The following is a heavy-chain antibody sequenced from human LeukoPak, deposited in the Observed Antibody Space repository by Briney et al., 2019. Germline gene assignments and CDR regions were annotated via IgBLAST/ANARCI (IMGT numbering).Heavy chain of an antibody. CDR1: GGSISSGEYY. Sequence: SQTLSLTCTVSGGSISSGEYYWTWIRQPPGKGLEWIGYIYYTGSTLYNPSLKGRFTISLDTPKNQFSLKLTSVTAADTAVYYCARRSGFSPNWFDPWGQGTLATVSS. J-gene: IGHJ5*02. V-gene: IGHV4-30-4*01. D-gene: IGHD3-3*01. CDR2: IYYTGST. CDR3: ARRSGFSPNWFDP.